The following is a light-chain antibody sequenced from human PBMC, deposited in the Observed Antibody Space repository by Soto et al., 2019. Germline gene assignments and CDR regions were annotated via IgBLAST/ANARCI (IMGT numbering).Light chain of an antibody. CDR3: QQYQNLWT. CDR1: QTIYSN. Sequence: EIVLTQSPGTLSLSPGERATLSFRASQTIYSNVAWYQQRPGQAPRLLIYRASARATGIPARFSGSGSGTEFTLTIGSLQSEDSAVYYCQQYQNLWTFGQGTKVDIK. J-gene: IGKJ1*01. V-gene: IGKV3-15*01. CDR2: RAS.